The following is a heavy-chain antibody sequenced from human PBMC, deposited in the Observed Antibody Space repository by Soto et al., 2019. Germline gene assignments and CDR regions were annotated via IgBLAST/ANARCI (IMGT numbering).Heavy chain of an antibody. V-gene: IGHV4-39*02. D-gene: IGHD3-9*01. J-gene: IGHJ4*02. CDR3: AHRVDWSPYDS. CDR1: GDPISSSGHF. Sequence: QQQLQESGPGLVKPSETLSLTCTVSGDPISSSGHFWVWIRQPPGKGLEWIGNLQHNAITHYTPSLETRVTISADTSKKHFSLKLNSVTAADTALYYCAHRVDWSPYDSWGQGTLVTVSS. CDR2: LQHNAIT.